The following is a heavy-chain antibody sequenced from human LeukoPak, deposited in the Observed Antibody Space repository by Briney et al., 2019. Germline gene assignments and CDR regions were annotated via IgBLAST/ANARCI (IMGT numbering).Heavy chain of an antibody. CDR2: ISSSGSTI. CDR1: GFTFSDYY. Sequence: GGSLRLSCAASGFTFSDYYMSWIRQAPGKGLEWVSYISSSGSTIYYADSVKGRFTISRDNAKNSLYLQMNSLRAEDTAVYYCARDAYYDYVWGSYRYTSRYFDYWGQGTLVTVSS. V-gene: IGHV3-11*04. CDR3: ARDAYYDYVWGSYRYTSRYFDY. D-gene: IGHD3-16*02. J-gene: IGHJ4*02.